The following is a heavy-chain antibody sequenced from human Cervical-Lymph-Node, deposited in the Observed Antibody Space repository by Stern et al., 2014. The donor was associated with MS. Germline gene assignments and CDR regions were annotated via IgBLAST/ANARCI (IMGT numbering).Heavy chain of an antibody. Sequence: EMQLVESGGGLVKPGGSLKLSCAVSGFPFSSYSMNLVRQAPGQGLEWVSSISSSSSDIYYADSVKGRFTISRDNAKNSLSLQMNSLRAEDTAVYYCARDYDGNYLTYFEYWGQGTLVTVSS. CDR3: ARDYDGNYLTYFEY. J-gene: IGHJ4*02. CDR2: ISSSSSDI. V-gene: IGHV3-21*01. D-gene: IGHD2/OR15-2a*01. CDR1: GFPFSSYS.